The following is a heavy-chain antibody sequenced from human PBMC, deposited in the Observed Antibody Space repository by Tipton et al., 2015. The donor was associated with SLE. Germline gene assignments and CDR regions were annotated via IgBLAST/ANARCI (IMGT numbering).Heavy chain of an antibody. Sequence: TLSLTCAVYGGSFSGYYWSWIRQPPGKGLEWIGEINHSGSTNYNPSLKSRVTISVDTSKNQFSLKLSSVTAADTAVYYCARWARGFDDWGQGTLVTVSS. CDR1: GGSFSGYY. CDR3: ARWARGFDD. J-gene: IGHJ4*02. V-gene: IGHV4-34*01. D-gene: IGHD3-16*01. CDR2: INHSGST.